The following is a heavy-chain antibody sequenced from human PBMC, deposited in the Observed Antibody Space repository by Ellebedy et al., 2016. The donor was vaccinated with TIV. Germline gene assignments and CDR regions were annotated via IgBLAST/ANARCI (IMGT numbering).Heavy chain of an antibody. Sequence: SETLSLXXAVYGGTFSGYYWSWIRQPPGKGLEWIGEINHSGNTNYNPSLKSRVTISVDTSKNQFSLRVNSVTAADTAVYYCARVGATVDWGQGTLVTVSS. D-gene: IGHD1-26*01. V-gene: IGHV4-34*01. CDR3: ARVGATVD. J-gene: IGHJ4*02. CDR1: GGTFSGYY. CDR2: INHSGNT.